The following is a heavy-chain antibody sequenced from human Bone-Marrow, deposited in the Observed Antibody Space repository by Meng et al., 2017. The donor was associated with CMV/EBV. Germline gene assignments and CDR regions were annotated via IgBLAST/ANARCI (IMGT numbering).Heavy chain of an antibody. D-gene: IGHD5-12*01. J-gene: IGHJ6*02. CDR1: GFTFSSYA. CDR2: ISYDGSNK. CDR3: ARDAERGYSGFNYYYYGLDV. Sequence: GGSLRLSCAASGFTFSSYAMHWVRQAPGKGLEWVAVISYDGSNKYYADSVKGRFTISRDNAKNSLYLQMNSLRAEDTAVYYCARDAERGYSGFNYYYYGLDVWGQGTTVTVSS. V-gene: IGHV3-30-3*01.